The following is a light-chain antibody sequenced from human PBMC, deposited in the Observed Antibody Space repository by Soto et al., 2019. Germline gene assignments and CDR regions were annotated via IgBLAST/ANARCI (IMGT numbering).Light chain of an antibody. CDR1: AFPKKY. CDR2: EDS. Sequence: YELTQPPSVSVSPGQTARITCSGDAFPKKYAYWYQQRSGQAPVLVIYEDSKRPSGIPERFSGSSSGTMATLTISGAQVEDEADYYCYSTDSSGNHRGVFGGGTKLTVL. CDR3: YSTDSSGNHRGV. J-gene: IGLJ2*01. V-gene: IGLV3-10*01.